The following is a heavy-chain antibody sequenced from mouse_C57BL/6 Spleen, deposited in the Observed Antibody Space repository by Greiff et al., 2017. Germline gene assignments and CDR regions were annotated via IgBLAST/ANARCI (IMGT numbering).Heavy chain of an antibody. CDR2: IDPSDSYT. Sequence: QVQLQQPGAELVMPGASVKLSCKASGYTFTSYWMHWVKQRPGQGLEWIGEIDPSDSYTNYNQKFKGKSTLTVDKSSSTAYMQLSSLTSDDSAVYYCARWGTGTAWFAYWGQGTLVTVSA. D-gene: IGHD4-1*01. V-gene: IGHV1-69*01. J-gene: IGHJ3*01. CDR3: ARWGTGTAWFAY. CDR1: GYTFTSYW.